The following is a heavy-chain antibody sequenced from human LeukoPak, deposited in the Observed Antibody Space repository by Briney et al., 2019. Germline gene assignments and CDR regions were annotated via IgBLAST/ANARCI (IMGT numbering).Heavy chain of an antibody. Sequence: ASVKVSCKAAGYTFTSYDTNWVRQATGQGLEWRGWMNPNSGNTGYAQKFQGRVTMTRNTSISTAYMELSSLRSEDTAVYYCARIASSSSPKGFDYWGQGTLVTVSS. CDR3: ARIASSSSPKGFDY. V-gene: IGHV1-8*01. CDR2: MNPNSGNT. CDR1: GYTFTSYD. J-gene: IGHJ4*02. D-gene: IGHD6-6*01.